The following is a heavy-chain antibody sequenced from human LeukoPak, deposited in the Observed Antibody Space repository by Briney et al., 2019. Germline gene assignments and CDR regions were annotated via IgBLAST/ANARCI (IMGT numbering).Heavy chain of an antibody. CDR2: ISSSSGNI. Sequence: PGGSLRLSCAASRFTFSSYSMNWVRQAPGKGLEWVSYISSSSGNIYYADSVKGRFTISRDNAKTSLYLQMNSLRAEDTALYYCARDPRSTLIQIAAAGFVYWGQGTLVTVSS. V-gene: IGHV3-48*01. CDR1: RFTFSSYS. CDR3: ARDPRSTLIQIAAAGFVY. J-gene: IGHJ4*02. D-gene: IGHD6-13*01.